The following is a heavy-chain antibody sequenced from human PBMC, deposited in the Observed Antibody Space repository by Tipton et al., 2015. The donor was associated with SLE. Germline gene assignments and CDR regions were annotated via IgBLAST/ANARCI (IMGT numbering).Heavy chain of an antibody. V-gene: IGHV4-61*02. D-gene: IGHD2-21*01. J-gene: IGHJ5*02. CDR2: SYESGNT. Sequence: TLSLTCTDPGGSITSSNYYRSWIRQPAGKGLEWIGRSYESGNTDYNPSLKSRVTISLDTSTNQFSLKLNSVTAADTAVYYCARHYSLLRRFDPLGQGTLVTVSS. CDR1: GGSITSSNYY. CDR3: ARHYSLLRRFDP.